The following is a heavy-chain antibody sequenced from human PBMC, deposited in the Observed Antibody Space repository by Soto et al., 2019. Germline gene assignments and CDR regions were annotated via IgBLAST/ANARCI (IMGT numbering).Heavy chain of an antibody. Sequence: QLQLQESGPGLVKPSETLSLTCTVSGGSVSSSSNFWGWIRQPPGKGLEWIGNLYYSGSTHYNPSLKGRVNISEDTSRNQFSLRLSSVTAADTAVYYCARRRTRGVTTKAWYFDLWGRGTLVTVSS. D-gene: IGHD2-21*02. J-gene: IGHJ2*01. CDR2: LYYSGST. CDR3: ARRRTRGVTTKAWYFDL. CDR1: GGSVSSSSNF. V-gene: IGHV4-39*01.